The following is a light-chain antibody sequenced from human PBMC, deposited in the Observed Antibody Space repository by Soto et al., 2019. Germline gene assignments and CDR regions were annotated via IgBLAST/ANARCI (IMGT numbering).Light chain of an antibody. CDR1: QSVSSY. Sequence: EIVLTQSPATLSLSPGERATLSCRASQSVSSYLAWYQQKPGQAPRLLIYDASNRATGIPARFSGSGSVTDFTLTIRSLEPEDFAVYYCQQRSNWPPDFGQGTRLEIK. J-gene: IGKJ5*01. V-gene: IGKV3-11*01. CDR2: DAS. CDR3: QQRSNWPPD.